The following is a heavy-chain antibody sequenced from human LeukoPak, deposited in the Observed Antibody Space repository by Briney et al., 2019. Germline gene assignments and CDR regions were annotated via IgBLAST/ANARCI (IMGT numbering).Heavy chain of an antibody. V-gene: IGHV1-2*02. J-gene: IGHJ6*03. CDR1: GYTFTGYY. CDR2: INPNSGGT. Sequence: GASVKVSCKASGYTFTGYYMYWVRQAPGQGLEWMGWINPNSGGTNYAQKFQGRVTMTRDTSISTAYMELSRLRSDDTAVYYCARDRSGGYLYYYYYYMDVWGKGTTVTISS. D-gene: IGHD5-12*01. CDR3: ARDRSGGYLYYYYYYMDV.